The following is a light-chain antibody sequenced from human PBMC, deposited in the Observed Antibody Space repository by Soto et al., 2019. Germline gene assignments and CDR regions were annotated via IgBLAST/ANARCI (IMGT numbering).Light chain of an antibody. J-gene: IGKJ3*01. CDR1: QSLSSY. V-gene: IGKV3-11*01. CDR3: QQRSNWPPFT. Sequence: EIVLTQSPATLSLSPGERATHSCRASQSLSSYLAWYQQKPGQAPRLLIYDASNRATGIPARFIGSRSGTDFTLTISILEPEDFALYYCQQRSNWPPFTFGPGTKVDIK. CDR2: DAS.